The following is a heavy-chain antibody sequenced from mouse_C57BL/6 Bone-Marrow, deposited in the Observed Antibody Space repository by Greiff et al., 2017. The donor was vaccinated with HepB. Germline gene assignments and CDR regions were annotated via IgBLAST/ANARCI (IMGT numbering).Heavy chain of an antibody. J-gene: IGHJ2*01. Sequence: VQLQQSGAELVKPGASVKLSCTASGFNIKDYYMHWVKQRTEQGLEWIGRIDPEDGETKYAPKFQGKTTIPEDTSSHTAYLQISSLTSEDTAVNYCAREGQLRLSFDYWGQGTTLTVSS. CDR1: GFNIKDYY. V-gene: IGHV14-2*01. CDR3: AREGQLRLSFDY. CDR2: IDPEDGET. D-gene: IGHD3-2*02.